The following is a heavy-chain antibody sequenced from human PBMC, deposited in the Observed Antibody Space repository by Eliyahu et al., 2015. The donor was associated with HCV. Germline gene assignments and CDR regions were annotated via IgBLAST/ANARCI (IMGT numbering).Heavy chain of an antibody. D-gene: IGHD5-12*01. V-gene: IGHV3-23*01. CDR1: GFTXSSCA. Sequence: EVQLLESGGGLVQPGGSLRLSCAASGFTXSSCAMXWVRQAXGKGLXWVSGISXSGDNTYYADSVKGRXAISRDNSKDTLYLQMNSLRAEDTAIYYCAKDRPRYKGYDYAPYWGQGTLVTVSS. J-gene: IGHJ4*02. CDR3: AKDRPRYKGYDYAPY. CDR2: ISXSGDNT.